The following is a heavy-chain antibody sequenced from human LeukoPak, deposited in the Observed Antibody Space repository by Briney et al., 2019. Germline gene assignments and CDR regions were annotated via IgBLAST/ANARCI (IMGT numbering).Heavy chain of an antibody. CDR1: GGSFSGYY. J-gene: IGHJ4*02. D-gene: IGHD6-13*01. CDR3: ARPHLAGPIDY. Sequence: PSETLSLTCAVYGGSFSGYYWSWIRQPPGKGLEWIGEINHSGSTNYNPSLKSRVTISVDTSKNQFSLKLSSVTAADTAVYYCARPHLAGPIDYWGQGTLVTVSS. CDR2: INHSGST. V-gene: IGHV4-34*01.